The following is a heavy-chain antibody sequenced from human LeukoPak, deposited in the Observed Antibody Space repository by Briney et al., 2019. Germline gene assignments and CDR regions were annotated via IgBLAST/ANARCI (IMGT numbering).Heavy chain of an antibody. Sequence: ASVKVSCKASGYTFTSYGISWVRQAPGQGLEWMGWISAYNGDTNYAQKFQGRVTIIADESTSTAYMELRSLRSDDTAVYYCARRQGNGNTAMVYWGQGTLVTVSS. D-gene: IGHD5-18*01. CDR2: ISAYNGDT. J-gene: IGHJ4*02. CDR3: ARRQGNGNTAMVY. CDR1: GYTFTSYG. V-gene: IGHV1-18*01.